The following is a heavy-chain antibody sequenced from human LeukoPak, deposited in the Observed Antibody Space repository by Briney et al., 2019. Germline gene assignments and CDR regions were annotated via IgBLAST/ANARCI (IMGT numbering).Heavy chain of an antibody. Sequence: GGSLRLSCAASGFTFSSYSMNWVRQAPGKGLEWVSYIRSSSRSIYYADSVKGRFTISRDNAKNSLFLQMNSLRAEDTAVYYCARDHHRRLYDSQARDTFDIWGQGTMVTVSS. D-gene: IGHD3-22*01. CDR1: GFTFSSYS. V-gene: IGHV3-48*01. CDR3: ARDHHRRLYDSQARDTFDI. CDR2: IRSSSRSI. J-gene: IGHJ3*02.